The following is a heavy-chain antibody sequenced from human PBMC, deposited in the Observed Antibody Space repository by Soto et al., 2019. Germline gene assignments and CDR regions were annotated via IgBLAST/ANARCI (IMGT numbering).Heavy chain of an antibody. Sequence: EVQMLESGGGLVQPGGSLRLSCAASGFSFDTYAMTWVRQAPGKGLEWVSAITGSGDFKFYADSVKGRFTISRDNSRNTLYLQMNSLRAGDTALYHCAKDTIPAPGAEFDYWGQGTLVTVSS. CDR3: AKDTIPAPGAEFDY. J-gene: IGHJ4*02. D-gene: IGHD6-13*01. CDR2: ITGSGDFK. CDR1: GFSFDTYA. V-gene: IGHV3-23*01.